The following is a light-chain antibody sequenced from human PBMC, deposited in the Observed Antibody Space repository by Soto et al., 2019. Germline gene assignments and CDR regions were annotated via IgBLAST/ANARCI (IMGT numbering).Light chain of an antibody. J-gene: IGKJ1*01. V-gene: IGKV2-28*01. CDR3: QQNKDWPGT. Sequence: DIVMTQSPLSLPVTPGEPASISCRSSRSLLHANGTNYLHWYLQKPGLSPQLVIYLGSNRASGVPDRFSGSGSGTEFTLTISSLQSEDFGVYYCQQNKDWPGTFGQGTKVDIK. CDR1: RSLLHANGTNY. CDR2: LGS.